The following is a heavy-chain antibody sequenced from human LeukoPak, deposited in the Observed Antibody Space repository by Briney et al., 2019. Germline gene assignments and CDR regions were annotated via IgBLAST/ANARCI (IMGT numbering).Heavy chain of an antibody. D-gene: IGHD3-16*02. CDR3: ARDLSAVITFGGVIVY. CDR1: GYTFTGYY. V-gene: IGHV1-2*02. J-gene: IGHJ4*02. Sequence: ASVKVSCKASGYTFTGYYVHWVRQAPGQGLEWMGWINPNSGGTNYAQKFQGRVTMTRDTSISTAYMELSRLRSDDTAVYYCARDLSAVITFGGVIVYWGQGTLVTVSS. CDR2: INPNSGGT.